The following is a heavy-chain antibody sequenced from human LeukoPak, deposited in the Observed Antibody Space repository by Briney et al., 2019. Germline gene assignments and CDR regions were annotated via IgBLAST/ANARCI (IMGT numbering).Heavy chain of an antibody. J-gene: IGHJ5*02. CDR2: MNPNSGNT. CDR3: ARGEVLRFLEWLSANWFDP. V-gene: IGHV1-8*01. Sequence: ASVKVSCKASGYTFTSYDINWVRQDTGQGLEWMGGMNPNSGNTGYAQKFQGRVTMTRNTSISTAYMELSSLRSEDTAVYYCARGEVLRFLEWLSANWFDPWGQGTLVTVSS. D-gene: IGHD3-3*01. CDR1: GYTFTSYD.